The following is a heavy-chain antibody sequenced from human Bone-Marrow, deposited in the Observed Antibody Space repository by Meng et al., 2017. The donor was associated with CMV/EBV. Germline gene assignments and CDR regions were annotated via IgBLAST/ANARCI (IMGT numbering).Heavy chain of an antibody. D-gene: IGHD3-3*01. CDR2: IYYSGST. J-gene: IGHJ5*02. V-gene: IGHV4-59*01. Sequence: ESLKISCAASGFTFSDYYMSWIRQHPGKGLEWIGYIYYSGSTYYNPSLKSRVTISVDTSKNQFSLKLSSVTAADTAVYYCARNYDFWSGYYTMFGWFDPWGQRTLVTVSS. CDR1: GFTFSDYY. CDR3: ARNYDFWSGYYTMFGWFDP.